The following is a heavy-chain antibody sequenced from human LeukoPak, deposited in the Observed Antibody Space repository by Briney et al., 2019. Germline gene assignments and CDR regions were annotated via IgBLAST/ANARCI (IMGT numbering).Heavy chain of an antibody. CDR1: GFTFSRYW. CDR3: ARDRLGYSYDDFDY. CDR2: IKQDGSEK. D-gene: IGHD5-18*01. Sequence: GGSLRLSCAASGFTFSRYWMSWVRQAPGKGLEWVANIKQDGSEKYYVDSVKGRFTISRDNAKNSLYLQMNSLRAEDTAVYYCARDRLGYSYDDFDYWGQGTLVTVSS. V-gene: IGHV3-7*01. J-gene: IGHJ4*02.